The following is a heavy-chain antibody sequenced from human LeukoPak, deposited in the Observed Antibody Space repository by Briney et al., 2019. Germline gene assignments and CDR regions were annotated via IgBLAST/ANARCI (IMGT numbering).Heavy chain of an antibody. Sequence: ASVKVSCKASGYTFASYYMHWVRQAPGQGLEWMGIINPSGGSTTYAQKFQGRVTMTRDTSTSTVYMELRSLRCEDTAVYYCARDSTPNYYGGTYYFEYWGQGTLVTVSS. CDR1: GYTFASYY. CDR3: ARDSTPNYYGGTYYFEY. D-gene: IGHD3-10*01. CDR2: INPSGGST. J-gene: IGHJ4*02. V-gene: IGHV1-46*01.